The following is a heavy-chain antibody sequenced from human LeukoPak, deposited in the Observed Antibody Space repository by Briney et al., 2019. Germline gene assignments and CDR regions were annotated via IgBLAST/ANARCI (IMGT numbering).Heavy chain of an antibody. CDR3: ARTDYGGRRHFDY. J-gene: IGHJ4*02. Sequence: SETLSLTCTVSGGSISSSSYYWGWIRQPPGKGLEGIGSIYYSGSTYYNPSLKSRVTVSVDTSKNQFSLKLSSVTAADTAVYYCARTDYGGRRHFDYWGQGTLVTVSS. CDR2: IYYSGST. D-gene: IGHD4-23*01. CDR1: GGSISSSSYY. V-gene: IGHV4-39*01.